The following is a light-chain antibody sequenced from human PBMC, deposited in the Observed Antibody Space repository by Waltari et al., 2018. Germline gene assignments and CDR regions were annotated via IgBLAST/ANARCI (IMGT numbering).Light chain of an antibody. CDR3: QQYGSSVLYT. CDR1: QRLTKNY. CDR2: GAS. V-gene: IGKV3-20*01. Sequence: TSQRLTKNYLAWYQQKPGQAPRLLIYGASSRAAGIPDRFSGSGSGTDFTLTISRLEPEDFAVYYCQQYGSSVLYTFGQGTKLEIK. J-gene: IGKJ2*01.